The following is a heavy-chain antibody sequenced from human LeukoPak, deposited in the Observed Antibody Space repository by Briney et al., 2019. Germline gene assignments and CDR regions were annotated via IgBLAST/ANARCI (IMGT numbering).Heavy chain of an antibody. J-gene: IGHJ4*02. Sequence: PSETLSLTCTVSGGSISSYYWNWIRQPPGKGLEWIGYIFSSGSTNYNPSLRSRVTISVDTSKNQFSLKLSSVTAADTAVYYCARGPYYFDYWGQGTLVPVSS. CDR2: IFSSGST. CDR1: GGSISSYY. CDR3: ARGPYYFDY. V-gene: IGHV4-59*01.